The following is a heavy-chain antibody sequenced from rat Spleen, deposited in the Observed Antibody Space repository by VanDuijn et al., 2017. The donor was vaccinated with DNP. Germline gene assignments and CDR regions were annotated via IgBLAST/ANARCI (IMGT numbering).Heavy chain of an antibody. Sequence: QVQLTESGPGLVQPSQTLSLTCTVSGFSLTSYTVSWVRQPPGKGLEWIAAMSSGGSTYYNSALKSRLSISRDTSKSQVFLKMNNLQTEDTAMYFCARYYYDGSYYYGYAMDAWGQGVMVTVSS. CDR1: GFSLTSYT. D-gene: IGHD1-12*02. CDR3: ARYYYDGSYYYGYAMDA. V-gene: IGHV2-6*01. J-gene: IGHJ2*01. CDR2: MSSGGST.